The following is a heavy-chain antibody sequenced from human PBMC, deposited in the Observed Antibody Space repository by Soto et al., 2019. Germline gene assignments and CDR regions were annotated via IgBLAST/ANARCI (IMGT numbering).Heavy chain of an antibody. CDR2: TNPNSGGT. Sequence: GASVKVSCKASGYTFTGYYMHWVRQAPGQGLEWMGWTNPNSGGTNYAQKFQGWVTMTRDTSISTAYMELSRLRSDDTAVYYCARDFNYGDYSKGFDDWGQGTLVTVSS. CDR1: GYTFTGYY. V-gene: IGHV1-2*04. D-gene: IGHD4-17*01. J-gene: IGHJ4*02. CDR3: ARDFNYGDYSKGFDD.